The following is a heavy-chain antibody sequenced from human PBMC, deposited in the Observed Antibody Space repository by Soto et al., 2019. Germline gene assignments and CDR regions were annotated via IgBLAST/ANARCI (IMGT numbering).Heavy chain of an antibody. Sequence: GESLKISCKGSGYSFTSYWIGWVRQMPGKGLEWMGIIYPGDSDTRYSPSFQGQVTISADKSISTAYLQWSSLKASDTAMYYCAIRAYCTNGVCYRTDYFDYWGQGTLVTVSS. V-gene: IGHV5-51*01. D-gene: IGHD2-8*01. CDR2: IYPGDSDT. J-gene: IGHJ4*02. CDR3: AIRAYCTNGVCYRTDYFDY. CDR1: GYSFTSYW.